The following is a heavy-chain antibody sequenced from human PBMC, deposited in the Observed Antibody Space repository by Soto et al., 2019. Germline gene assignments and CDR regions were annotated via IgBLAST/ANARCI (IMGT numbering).Heavy chain of an antibody. V-gene: IGHV1-18*01. CDR3: ARGRYGDY. CDR1: GYGFTTYG. J-gene: IGHJ4*02. D-gene: IGHD1-1*01. CDR2: ISAHNGNT. Sequence: QVHLVQSGAEVKKPGASVKVSCKGSGYGFTTYGITWVRQAPGQGLERMAWISAHNGNTNYAQKVQGRVTGTRDTSTITAYMELRSLRYDDTAVYYCARGRYGDYWGQGALVTVSS.